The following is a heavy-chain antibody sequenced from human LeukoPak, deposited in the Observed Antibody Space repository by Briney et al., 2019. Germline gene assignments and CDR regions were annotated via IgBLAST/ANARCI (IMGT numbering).Heavy chain of an antibody. J-gene: IGHJ4*02. CDR3: ARATEQLGFDY. Sequence: GSVKVSCKASGYTFTSYGISWVRQAPGQGLEWMGWINTNTGNPTYAQGFTGRFVFSLDTSVSTAYLQISSLKAEDTAVYYCARATEQLGFDYWGQGTLVTVSS. CDR2: INTNTGNP. V-gene: IGHV7-4-1*02. CDR1: GYTFTSYG. D-gene: IGHD6-13*01.